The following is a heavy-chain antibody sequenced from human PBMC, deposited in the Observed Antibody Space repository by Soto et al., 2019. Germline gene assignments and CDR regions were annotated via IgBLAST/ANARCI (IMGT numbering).Heavy chain of an antibody. D-gene: IGHD5-12*01. CDR3: ARGVATTLYYYYYGMDV. V-gene: IGHV6-1*01. CDR2: TYYRSKWYN. J-gene: IGHJ6*02. CDR1: GDSVSSNSAA. Sequence: SQTLSLTCAISGDSVSSNSAAWNWIRQSPSRGLEWLGRTYYRSKWYNDYAVSVKSRITINPDTSKNQFSLQLNSVTPEDTAVYYCARGVATTLYYYYYGMDVWGQGTTVTV.